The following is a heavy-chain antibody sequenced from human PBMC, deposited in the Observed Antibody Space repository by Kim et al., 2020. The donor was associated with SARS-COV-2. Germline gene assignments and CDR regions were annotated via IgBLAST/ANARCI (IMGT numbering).Heavy chain of an antibody. CDR2: IRSKAYGGTT. CDR3: TRGGYSGYPYYYYGMDV. Sequence: GGSLRLSCTASGFTFGDYAMSWFRQAPGKGLEWVGFIRSKAYGGTTEYAASVKGRFTISRDDSKSIAYLQMNSLKTEDTAVYYCTRGGYSGYPYYYYGMDVWGQGTTVTVSS. D-gene: IGHD5-12*01. J-gene: IGHJ6*02. CDR1: GFTFGDYA. V-gene: IGHV3-49*03.